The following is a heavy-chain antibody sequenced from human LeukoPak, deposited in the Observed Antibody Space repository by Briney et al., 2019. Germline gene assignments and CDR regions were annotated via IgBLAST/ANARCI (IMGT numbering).Heavy chain of an antibody. D-gene: IGHD4-17*01. CDR2: VRYDGNYK. CDR3: ARAVTTG. V-gene: IGHV3-30*02. J-gene: IGHJ4*02. Sequence: QPGGSLRLSCAASGFIFRSHGMNWVRQAPGKGLQWVAFVRYDGNYKYYADSVNGRFTISRDNAKNTLYLQMNSLRAEDTAVYYCARAVTTGWGQGTLVTVSS. CDR1: GFIFRSHG.